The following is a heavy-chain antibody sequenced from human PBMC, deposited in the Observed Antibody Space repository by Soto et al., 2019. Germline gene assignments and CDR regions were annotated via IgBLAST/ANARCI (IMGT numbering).Heavy chain of an antibody. Sequence: SETLSLTCTVSGGSVSNSNYYWGWIRQSPGRGLEWIGSVYYRGRSYSKSSVKSRVTISVDTSKNQFSLNLNSVTASDTAVYFCVSQRTSVLTQAYFDYWGPGALVTVSS. V-gene: IGHV4-39*01. CDR1: GGSVSNSNYY. J-gene: IGHJ4*02. D-gene: IGHD2-8*01. CDR3: VSQRTSVLTQAYFDY. CDR2: VYYRGRS.